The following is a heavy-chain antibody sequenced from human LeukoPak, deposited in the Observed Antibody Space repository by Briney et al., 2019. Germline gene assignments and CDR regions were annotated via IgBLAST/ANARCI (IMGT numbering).Heavy chain of an antibody. V-gene: IGHV1-18*01. J-gene: IGHJ3*02. CDR2: ISAYNGNT. CDR3: ARSYYYDSSGYYYPDAFDI. Sequence: GASVKVSCKASGYTFTSYGISWVRQAPGQGLEWMGWISAYNGNTNYAQKLQGRVTMTTDTSTSTAYMELRSLRSDDTAVYYCARSYYYDSSGYYYPDAFDIWGQGTMVTVSS. D-gene: IGHD3-22*01. CDR1: GYTFTSYG.